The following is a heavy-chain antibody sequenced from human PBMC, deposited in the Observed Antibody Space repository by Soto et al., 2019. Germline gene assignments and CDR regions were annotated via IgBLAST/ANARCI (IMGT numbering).Heavy chain of an antibody. D-gene: IGHD3-22*01. CDR1: GFTFSSYA. CDR2: ISGSGGST. Sequence: PGGSLRLSCAASGFTFSSYAMSWVRQAPGKGLEWVSAISGSGGSTYYADSVKGRFTISRDNSKNTLYLQMNSLRAEDTAVYYCAKGSRDSSGYYSYYFDYWGQGTLVTVSS. CDR3: AKGSRDSSGYYSYYFDY. J-gene: IGHJ4*02. V-gene: IGHV3-23*01.